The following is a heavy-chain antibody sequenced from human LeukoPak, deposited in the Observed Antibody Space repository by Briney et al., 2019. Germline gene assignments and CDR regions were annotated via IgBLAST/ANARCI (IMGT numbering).Heavy chain of an antibody. CDR1: GGSISIYY. CDR3: ARDRHGSGSAHSFDP. CDR2: IYSTGST. V-gene: IGHV4-59*01. J-gene: IGHJ5*02. D-gene: IGHD3-10*01. Sequence: SETLSLTCTVSGGSISIYYWSWIRQPPGKGLEWIGYIYSTGSTNYNPSLKSRVTISVDTSKNQSSLKLSSVTAADTAVYYCARDRHGSGSAHSFDPWGQGTLVTVSS.